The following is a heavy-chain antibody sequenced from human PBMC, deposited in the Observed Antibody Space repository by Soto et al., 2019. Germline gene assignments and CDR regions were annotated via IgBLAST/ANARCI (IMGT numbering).Heavy chain of an antibody. V-gene: IGHV4-59*01. CDR2: IYSSGST. D-gene: IGHD5-18*01. Sequence: SETLSLTCVVSGGSLSSYYWSWIRQPPGKGLEWIGYIYSSGSTHYNPSLQNRVTISIDTSKNQVSLKVNSVTAADTAVYYCARDHPHSYGVYYFDYWGQGTLVTVSS. CDR1: GGSLSSYY. CDR3: ARDHPHSYGVYYFDY. J-gene: IGHJ4*02.